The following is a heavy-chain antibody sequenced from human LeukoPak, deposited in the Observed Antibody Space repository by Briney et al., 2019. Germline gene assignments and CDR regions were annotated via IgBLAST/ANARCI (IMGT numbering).Heavy chain of an antibody. D-gene: IGHD1-26*01. Sequence: GASVTVSCKASGYTFTGYYMHWVRQAPGQGLEWMGWINPNSGGTNYAQKFQGRVIMTRDTSISAAYMELSRLRSDDTAVYYCARELTQSGSYYGDFDYWGQGTLVTVSS. V-gene: IGHV1-2*02. CDR1: GYTFTGYY. J-gene: IGHJ4*02. CDR2: INPNSGGT. CDR3: ARELTQSGSYYGDFDY.